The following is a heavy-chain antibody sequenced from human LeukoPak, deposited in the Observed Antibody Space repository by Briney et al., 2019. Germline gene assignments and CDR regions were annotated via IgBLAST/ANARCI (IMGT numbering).Heavy chain of an antibody. Sequence: SETLSLTCAVYGGSFSGYYWSWIRQPPGKGLEWIGEINHSGSTNYNPSLKSRVTISVDTSKNQFSVKLSSVTAADTAVYYCARAKTYYDFWSGYQSPGGYYFDYWGQGTLVTVSS. J-gene: IGHJ4*02. CDR1: GGSFSGYY. D-gene: IGHD3-3*01. CDR3: ARAKTYYDFWSGYQSPGGYYFDY. V-gene: IGHV4-34*01. CDR2: INHSGST.